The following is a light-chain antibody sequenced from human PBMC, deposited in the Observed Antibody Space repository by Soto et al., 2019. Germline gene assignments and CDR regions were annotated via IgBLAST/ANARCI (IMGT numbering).Light chain of an antibody. Sequence: VVLTQSPATLSLSPGEGATLSCRASQSVGIYLAWYRQAPGQAPRLLIYDSTNRATGIPARFSGSGSGTDFTLTISSLEPEDFAVYYCQQRYNWPPITFGQGTRLEIK. CDR2: DST. CDR3: QQRYNWPPIT. CDR1: QSVGIY. J-gene: IGKJ5*01. V-gene: IGKV3-11*01.